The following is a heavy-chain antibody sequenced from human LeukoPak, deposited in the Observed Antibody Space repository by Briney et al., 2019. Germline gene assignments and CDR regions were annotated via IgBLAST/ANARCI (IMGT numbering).Heavy chain of an antibody. D-gene: IGHD3-22*01. CDR3: AKSNGYGLIDI. J-gene: IGHJ3*02. V-gene: IGHV4-59*12. Sequence: SETLSLTCTVSGGSINNSYWTWIRQPPGKALEWIGNIFYSGSTYYSPSLKSRVTISLDTSRNQFSLKLNSVTAADTAVYYCAKSNGYGLIDIWGQGTMVTVSS. CDR2: IFYSGST. CDR1: GGSINNSY.